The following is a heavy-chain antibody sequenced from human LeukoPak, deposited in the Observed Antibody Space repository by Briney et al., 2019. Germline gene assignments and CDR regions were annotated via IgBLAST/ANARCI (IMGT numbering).Heavy chain of an antibody. V-gene: IGHV4-34*01. CDR3: ARSRSVYYFDY. Sequence: PSETLSLTCAVYGGSFSGYYWSWIRQPPGKGLEWIGEINHSGSTNYNPSLKSRVTISADTSKNRFSLKLSSVTAADTAVYYCARSRSVYYFDYWGQGTLVTVSS. CDR2: INHSGST. D-gene: IGHD3-3*01. J-gene: IGHJ4*02. CDR1: GGSFSGYY.